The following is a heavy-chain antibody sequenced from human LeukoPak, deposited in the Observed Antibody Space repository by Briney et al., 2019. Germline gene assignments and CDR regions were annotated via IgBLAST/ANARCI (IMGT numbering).Heavy chain of an antibody. V-gene: IGHV3-64D*06. J-gene: IGHJ4*02. CDR3: VRGTGY. CDR2: ISSNGDNT. CDR1: GFPFSTYV. Sequence: GGSLRLSCSVSGFPFSTYVMHWVRQAPGKGLEYVSAISSNGDNTYYADSVKGRFTISRDNSKNTLYLPMSSLRADDTAVYYCVRGTGYWGQGTLVTVSS.